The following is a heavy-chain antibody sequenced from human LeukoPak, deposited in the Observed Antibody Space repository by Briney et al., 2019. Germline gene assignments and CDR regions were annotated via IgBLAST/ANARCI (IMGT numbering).Heavy chain of an antibody. CDR2: IRGNGGT. V-gene: IGHV3-23*01. J-gene: IGHJ4*02. CDR1: GLSFSSFA. D-gene: IGHD3-16*01. CDR3: AKASWVSSTDAVR. Sequence: GGSLRLSCAASGLSFSSFAMSWVRQGPARGLEWVSSIRGNGGTFYADSVKGRFTLSSDSSRNTVYFQLNNLRVEDTAIYYCAKASWVSSTDAVRWGQGTLVTVSS.